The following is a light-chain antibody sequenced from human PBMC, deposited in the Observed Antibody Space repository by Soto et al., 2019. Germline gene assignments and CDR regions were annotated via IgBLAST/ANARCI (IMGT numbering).Light chain of an antibody. CDR1: QSVSSSF. J-gene: IGKJ1*01. CDR3: QQDDSSRWT. V-gene: IGKV3-20*01. CDR2: GAS. Sequence: EIVLTQSPGTLSLSPGERATLSCRASQSVSSSFLAWYQQKPGQAPRHLIYGASSRATGIPDRFSGSGSGTDFTLTISRLEPEDFAVYYCQQDDSSRWTFGQGTKVEIK.